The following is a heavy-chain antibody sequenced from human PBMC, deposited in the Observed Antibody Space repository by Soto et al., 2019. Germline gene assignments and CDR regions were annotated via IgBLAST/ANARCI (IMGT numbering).Heavy chain of an antibody. V-gene: IGHV1-69*12. Sequence: QVQLVQSGAEVKKPGSSVKVSCKASGGTFSSYAISWVRQAPGQGLEWMGGIIPIFGTANYAQKFQGRVTITADESTSTAYMERSSLRSEDTAVYYCAHRSAAGYYYYYGMDVWGQGTTVTVSS. CDR1: GGTFSSYA. J-gene: IGHJ6*02. CDR2: IIPIFGTA. D-gene: IGHD6-13*01. CDR3: AHRSAAGYYYYYGMDV.